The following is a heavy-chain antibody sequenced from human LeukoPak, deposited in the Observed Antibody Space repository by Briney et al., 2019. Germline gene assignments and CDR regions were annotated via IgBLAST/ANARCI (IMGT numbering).Heavy chain of an antibody. D-gene: IGHD3-3*01. CDR3: ARRWSGYYFDY. CDR1: GYSISSGYY. CDR2: IYHRGST. V-gene: IGHV4-38-2*01. J-gene: IGHJ4*02. Sequence: SETLSLTCAVSGYSISSGYYWGWIRQPPGKGLEWIGSIYHRGSTYYNPSLKSRVTISVDTSKNQFSLKLSSVTAADTAVYYCARRWSGYYFDYWGQGTLVTVSS.